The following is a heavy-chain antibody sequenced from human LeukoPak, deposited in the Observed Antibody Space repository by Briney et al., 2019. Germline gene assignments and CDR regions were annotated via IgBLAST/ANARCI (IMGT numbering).Heavy chain of an antibody. CDR1: GFTFTSSA. CDR3: ARVRGSSGSYEYYHYMDV. D-gene: IGHD1-26*01. CDR2: IVVGSGNT. J-gene: IGHJ6*03. Sequence: ASVKVSCKASGFTFTSSAMQWVRQARGQRLEWIGWIVVGSGNTNYAQKFQERVTITRDMSTSTAYMELSSVTAADTAVYYCARVRGSSGSYEYYHYMDVWGKGTTVTISS. V-gene: IGHV1-58*02.